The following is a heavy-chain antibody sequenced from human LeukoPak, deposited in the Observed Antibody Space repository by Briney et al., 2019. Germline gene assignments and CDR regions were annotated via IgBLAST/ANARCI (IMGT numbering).Heavy chain of an antibody. J-gene: IGHJ4*02. CDR2: ISVSGTI. CDR1: GFRFGGYS. D-gene: IGHD6-13*01. V-gene: IGHV3-48*04. Sequence: GGSLRLSCTASGFRFGGYSIHWVRQAPGKGLEWLSYISVSGTIHADSVMGRVTVSRDNAKNSLYLQMNSLRAEDTAVYYCAKAGQSITAAGVAHWGQGALVSVSS. CDR3: AKAGQSITAAGVAH.